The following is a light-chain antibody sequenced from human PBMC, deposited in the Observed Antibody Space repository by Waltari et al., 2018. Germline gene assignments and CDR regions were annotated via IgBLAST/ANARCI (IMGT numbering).Light chain of an antibody. CDR2: AAS. Sequence: DIQMTQSPSSLSASVGDRVTITCRASQSILIYLNWYQQKPGKAPKLLIYAASSLQSWVPSRFSGSGSGTDFTLTISSLQPEDFATYYCQQSYSTPPLTFGGGTKVEIK. V-gene: IGKV1-39*01. CDR1: QSILIY. J-gene: IGKJ4*01. CDR3: QQSYSTPPLT.